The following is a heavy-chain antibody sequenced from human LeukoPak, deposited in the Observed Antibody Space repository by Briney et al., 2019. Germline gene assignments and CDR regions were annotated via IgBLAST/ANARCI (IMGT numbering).Heavy chain of an antibody. CDR1: VFTYYNSY. CDR3: AREECSGSRCYSSNPSWYFYYRDV. J-gene: IGHJ6*03. D-gene: IGHD2-15*01. Sequence: GGPLTLSCAASVFTYYNSYMIWVRQARGEGGVGVPNKKQDGREKHYVDSVKGRFTISTDNAKNSMDLQMNSLRAEDTAVYYCAREECSGSRCYSSNPSWYFYYRDVWGKGTTVTVSS. V-gene: IGHV3-7*01. CDR2: KKQDGREK.